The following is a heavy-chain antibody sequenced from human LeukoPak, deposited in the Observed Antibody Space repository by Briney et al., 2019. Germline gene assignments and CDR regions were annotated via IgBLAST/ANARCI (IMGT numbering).Heavy chain of an antibody. D-gene: IGHD2-15*01. CDR3: ARLRYCSGGTCYADY. V-gene: IGHV5-51*01. J-gene: IGHJ4*02. Sequence: GESLKISCTGSGYSFTTYWIGWVRQMPEKGLEWMGIIYPGDSDTRYIPSFLGQVTISADKSINTAYVQWSSLKASDTAMYYCARLRYCSGGTCYADYWGQGTLVTVSS. CDR2: IYPGDSDT. CDR1: GYSFTTYW.